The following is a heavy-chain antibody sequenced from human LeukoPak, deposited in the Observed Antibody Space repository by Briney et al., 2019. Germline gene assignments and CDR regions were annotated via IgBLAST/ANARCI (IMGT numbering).Heavy chain of an antibody. J-gene: IGHJ4*02. V-gene: IGHV4-4*07. D-gene: IGHD3-16*02. Sequence: PPETLSLTRPVAGGFISSYWCGCIRQPAGKGLEFIGRIYTTGRTNYNPSLKSRVAMSVDTSKNKFSLELRSVTAADTAVYFCARAGYTISSYRFDYWGQGALVTVSS. CDR3: ARAGYTISSYRFDY. CDR1: GGFISSYW. CDR2: IYTTGRT.